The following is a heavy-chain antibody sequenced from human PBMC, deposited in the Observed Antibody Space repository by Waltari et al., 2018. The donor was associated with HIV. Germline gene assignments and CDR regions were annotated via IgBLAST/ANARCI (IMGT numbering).Heavy chain of an antibody. D-gene: IGHD3-10*01. J-gene: IGHJ4*02. CDR1: GGSISSSSYY. Sequence: QLQLQESGPGLVKPSETLSLTCTVSGGSISSSSYYWGWIRQPPGKGLEWIGSIYYSGSTYYNPSRKSRVTISVDTSKNQFSLKLSSVTAADTAVYYCASIPSYYYGSGSYYYWGQGTLVTVSS. CDR3: ASIPSYYYGSGSYYY. CDR2: IYYSGST. V-gene: IGHV4-39*01.